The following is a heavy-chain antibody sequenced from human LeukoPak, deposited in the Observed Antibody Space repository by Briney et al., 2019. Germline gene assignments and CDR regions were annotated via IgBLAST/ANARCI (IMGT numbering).Heavy chain of an antibody. V-gene: IGHV3-23*01. CDR2: IRSSGDNT. CDR1: GFSFRTFA. Sequence: GGSLRLSCAASGFSFRTFAMSWIRRAPGKGLEWVSAIRSSGDNTYYADSVRGRFTISRDNSKNTVYLQMNSLRAEDTAVYYCANSNTYYYDSGSSFDFWGQGTLVTVSS. J-gene: IGHJ4*02. CDR3: ANSNTYYYDSGSSFDF. D-gene: IGHD3-10*01.